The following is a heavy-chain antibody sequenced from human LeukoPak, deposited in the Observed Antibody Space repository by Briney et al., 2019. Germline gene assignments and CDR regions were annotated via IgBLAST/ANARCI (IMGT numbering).Heavy chain of an antibody. CDR3: AKDDRVAAAGTIDY. V-gene: IGHV3-23*01. D-gene: IGHD6-13*01. Sequence: QSGGSLRLSCAASGFTFSSYAMSWVRQAPGKGLEWVSAISGSGGSTYYADSVKGRFTISRDNSKNTLYLQMNSLRAEDTAVYYCAKDDRVAAAGTIDYWGQGTLVTVSS. CDR1: GFTFSSYA. J-gene: IGHJ4*02. CDR2: ISGSGGST.